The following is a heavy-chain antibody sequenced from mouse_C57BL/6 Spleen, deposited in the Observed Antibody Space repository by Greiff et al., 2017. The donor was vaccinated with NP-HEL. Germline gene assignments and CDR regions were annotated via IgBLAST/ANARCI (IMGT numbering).Heavy chain of an antibody. J-gene: IGHJ4*01. CDR1: GFTFSDSG. Sequence: VQGVESGGGLVKPGGSLKLSCAASGFTFSDSGMHWVRQAPEKGLEWVAYISSGSSTIYYADPVKGRFTISRDNAKNTLFLQMTSLRSEDTAMYYCARAYSRAMDYWGQGTSVTVAS. CDR3: ARAYSRAMDY. D-gene: IGHD1-1*01. V-gene: IGHV5-17*01. CDR2: ISSGSSTI.